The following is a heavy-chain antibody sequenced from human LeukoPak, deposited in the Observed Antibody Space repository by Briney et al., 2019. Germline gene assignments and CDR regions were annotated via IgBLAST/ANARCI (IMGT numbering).Heavy chain of an antibody. CDR2: MNPNSGNT. D-gene: IGHD6-13*01. V-gene: IGHV1-8*01. CDR1: GYTFTSYD. Sequence: APVKVSCKASGYTFTSYDINWVRQAPGQGLEWMGWMNPNSGNTGYAQKFQGKVTMTRNTSISTAYMELSSLRSEDTAVYYCASTYSSSGYLRYYYYGMDVWGQGTTVTVSS. CDR3: ASTYSSSGYLRYYYYGMDV. J-gene: IGHJ6*02.